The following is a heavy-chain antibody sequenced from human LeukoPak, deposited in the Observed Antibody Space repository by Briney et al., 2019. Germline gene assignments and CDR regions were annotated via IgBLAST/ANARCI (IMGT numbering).Heavy chain of an antibody. CDR1: GFTFDDYA. V-gene: IGHV3-9*01. J-gene: IGHJ4*02. CDR2: ISWNSDSI. D-gene: IGHD3-22*01. CDR3: ARDLYRIVVVPHYFDY. Sequence: PGRSLRLSCAASGFTFDDYAMHWVRQAPGKGLEWVSGISWNSDSIGSADSVKGRFTISRDNAKNSLYLQMNSLRAEDTAVYYCARDLYRIVVVPHYFDYWGQGTLVTVSS.